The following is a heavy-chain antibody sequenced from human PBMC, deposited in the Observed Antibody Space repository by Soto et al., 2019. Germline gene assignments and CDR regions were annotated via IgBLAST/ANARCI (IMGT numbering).Heavy chain of an antibody. CDR2: ISYDGSNK. V-gene: IGHV3-30*18. CDR3: AKDLHIVVVTGPWYYYGMDV. J-gene: IGHJ6*02. D-gene: IGHD2-21*02. Sequence: VISYDGSNKYYADSVKGRFTISRDNSKNTLYLQMNSLRAEDTAVYYCAKDLHIVVVTGPWYYYGMDVWGQGTTVTVSS.